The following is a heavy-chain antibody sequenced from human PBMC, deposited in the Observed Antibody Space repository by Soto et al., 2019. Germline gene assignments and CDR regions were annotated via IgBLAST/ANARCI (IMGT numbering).Heavy chain of an antibody. Sequence: SGPTLVNPTETLTLTCTVSGFSLSNARMGVSWTRQPPGKALEWLAHIFSNDEKSYSTSLKSRLTISKDTSKSQVVLTMTNMDPVDTATYYCARPTYSGYDFYFDYWGQGTLVTVSS. D-gene: IGHD5-12*01. CDR1: GFSLSNARMG. J-gene: IGHJ4*02. V-gene: IGHV2-26*01. CDR3: ARPTYSGYDFYFDY. CDR2: IFSNDEK.